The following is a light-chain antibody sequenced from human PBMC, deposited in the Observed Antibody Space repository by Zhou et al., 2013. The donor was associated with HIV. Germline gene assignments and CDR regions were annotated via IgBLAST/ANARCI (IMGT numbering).Light chain of an antibody. V-gene: IGKV3D-20*02. CDR1: QSVDSSY. J-gene: IGKJ4*01. CDR3: QQRTDWLFT. CDR2: AAS. Sequence: VVMTQSPAFLSVSPGERVTLSCRASQSVDSSYLAWYQQKPGQAPRLLIYAASSRATGIPDRFSGSASGTEFTLTISSLEPEDFAVYYCQQRTDWLFTFGGGTKVEI.